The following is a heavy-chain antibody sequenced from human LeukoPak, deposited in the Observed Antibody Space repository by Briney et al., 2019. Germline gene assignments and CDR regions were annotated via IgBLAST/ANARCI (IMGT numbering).Heavy chain of an antibody. D-gene: IGHD2-2*01. Sequence: GGSLRLSCAASGFTFISYAMSWVRQAPGKGLECVSSLSFGGGTIYYADSVKGRFTISRDTSKNTLYLQMNSLRAEDTAIYYCAKEVVPGTSRSFDYWGQGTLVTVSS. CDR1: GFTFISYA. J-gene: IGHJ4*02. CDR3: AKEVVPGTSRSFDY. V-gene: IGHV3-23*01. CDR2: LSFGGGTI.